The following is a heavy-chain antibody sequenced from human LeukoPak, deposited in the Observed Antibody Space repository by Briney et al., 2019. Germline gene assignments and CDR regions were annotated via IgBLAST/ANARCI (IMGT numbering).Heavy chain of an antibody. CDR3: ARDWRSSWSVFDY. J-gene: IGHJ4*02. Sequence: GGSLRLSCAASGFTFSAYIMNWVRQAPGKGLEWVSYISNSGSIMYYADSVKGRFTISRDNAKNSLFLQMNSLRAEDTAVYYCARDWRSSWSVFDYWGQGTLVTVSS. D-gene: IGHD6-13*01. CDR2: ISNSGSIM. V-gene: IGHV3-48*04. CDR1: GFTFSAYI.